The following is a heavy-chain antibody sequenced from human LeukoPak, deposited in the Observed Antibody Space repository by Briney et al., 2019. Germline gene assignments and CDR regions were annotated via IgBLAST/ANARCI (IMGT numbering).Heavy chain of an antibody. CDR1: GFTFFSYV. D-gene: IGHD3-22*01. V-gene: IGHV3-23*01. CDR3: AKYSRDSSGYYLSYAEYFQH. J-gene: IGHJ1*01. Sequence: PGGSLRLSCAASGFTFFSYVMSWVRQAPGKGLEWVSFICSGGTTYYADSVKGRFTISRDNSKNTVYLQMNSLRAEDTAVYYCAKYSRDSSGYYLSYAEYFQHWGQGTLVTVSS. CDR2: ICSGGTT.